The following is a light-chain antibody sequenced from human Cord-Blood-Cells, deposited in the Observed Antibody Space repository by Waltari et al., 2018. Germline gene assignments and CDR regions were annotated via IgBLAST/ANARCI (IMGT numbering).Light chain of an antibody. V-gene: IGKV1-8*01. CDR1: QGISSY. CDR3: QQYYSYPRT. J-gene: IGKJ1*01. CDR2: AAS. Sequence: AIRMTQSPYSFSASTRDRRPITCRASQGISSYLAWYQQKPGKAPKLLIYAASTLQSGVPSRFSGSGSGTDFTLTISCLQSEDFATYFCQQYYSYPRTFGQGTKVEIK.